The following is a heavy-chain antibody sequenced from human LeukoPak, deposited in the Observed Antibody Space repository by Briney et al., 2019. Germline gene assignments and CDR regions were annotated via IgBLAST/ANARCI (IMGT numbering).Heavy chain of an antibody. Sequence: GESLKISCKGSGYSFITYRIGWVRQMPGKGLEWMGIIYPGDSDTRYSPSFQGQVTISADKSISTAYLQWSSLKASDTAMYYCARQRSSGWTDSWGQGTMVTVSS. CDR1: GYSFITYR. D-gene: IGHD6-19*01. CDR3: ARQRSSGWTDS. CDR2: IYPGDSDT. V-gene: IGHV5-51*01. J-gene: IGHJ3*02.